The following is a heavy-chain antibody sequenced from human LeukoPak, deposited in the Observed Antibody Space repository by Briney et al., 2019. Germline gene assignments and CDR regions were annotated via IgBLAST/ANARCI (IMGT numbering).Heavy chain of an antibody. CDR2: INPSGGST. CDR1: GYTFTSYY. Sequence: ASVKVSCKASGYTFTSYYMHWVRQAPGQGLEWMGIINPSGGSTSYAQKFQGRVTMTRDTSTSTVYMELSSLRSEDTAMYYCARVGLYCSSTSCYSFDYWGQGTLVTVSS. V-gene: IGHV1-46*01. J-gene: IGHJ4*02. CDR3: ARVGLYCSSTSCYSFDY. D-gene: IGHD2-2*01.